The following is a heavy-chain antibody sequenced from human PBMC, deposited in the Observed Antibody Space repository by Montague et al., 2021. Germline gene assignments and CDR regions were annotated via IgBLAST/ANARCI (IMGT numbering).Heavy chain of an antibody. V-gene: IGHV4-34*01. CDR1: GGSLSGYI. Sequence: SETLSLTCAVYGGSLSGYIWNWIRQPPGRDLEWIGQISHTGSTSYNPSLKSRVTMLVDTSEDHVSLRLSSVTAADTAVYYCTRGEVAVTGIDYWGQGALVTVSS. CDR2: ISHTGST. CDR3: TRGEVAVTGIDY. J-gene: IGHJ4*02. D-gene: IGHD6-19*01.